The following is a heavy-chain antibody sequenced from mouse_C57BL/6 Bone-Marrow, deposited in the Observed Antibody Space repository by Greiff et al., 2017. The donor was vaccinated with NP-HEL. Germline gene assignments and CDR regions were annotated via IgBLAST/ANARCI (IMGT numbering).Heavy chain of an antibody. J-gene: IGHJ3*01. CDR2: IWSGGST. CDR1: GFSLTSYG. CDR3: ARRGYGNLAWFGY. V-gene: IGHV2-2*01. Sequence: QVQLQQSGPGLVQPSQSLSITCTVSGFSLTSYGVHWVRQSPGKGLEWLGVIWSGGSTAYNAAFISRLSISKDNSKSQVFFKMNSLQADDTAIYYCARRGYGNLAWFGYWGQGTLVTVSA. D-gene: IGHD2-1*01.